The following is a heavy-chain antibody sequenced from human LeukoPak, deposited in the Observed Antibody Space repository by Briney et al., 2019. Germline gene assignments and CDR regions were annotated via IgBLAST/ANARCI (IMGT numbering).Heavy chain of an antibody. D-gene: IGHD3-3*01. CDR3: AREEWTSFDY. CDR1: GYTFTGYY. CDR2: ISAYNGNT. V-gene: IGHV1-18*04. J-gene: IGHJ4*02. Sequence: ASVKVSCKASGYTFTGYYMHWVRQAPGQGLEWMGWISAYNGNTNYAQKLQGRVTMTTDTSTSTAYMELRSLRSDDTAVYYCAREEWTSFDYWGQGTLVTVSS.